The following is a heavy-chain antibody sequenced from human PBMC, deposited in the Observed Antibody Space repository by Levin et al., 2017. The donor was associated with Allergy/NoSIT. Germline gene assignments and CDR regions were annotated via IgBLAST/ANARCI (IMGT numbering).Heavy chain of an antibody. D-gene: IGHD5-18*01. CDR3: TRASVTAVQFGYYFGMDV. CDR2: IIPMFGKA. Sequence: SVKVSCKASGGTFSRYAINWVRQAPGQGLEWMGGIIPMFGKANYAQKFDGRVTISADKSTTTAYIELSSLSSDDTAIYYCTRASVTAVQFGYYFGMDVWGQGTTVTVPS. CDR1: GGTFSRYA. J-gene: IGHJ6*02. V-gene: IGHV1-69*06.